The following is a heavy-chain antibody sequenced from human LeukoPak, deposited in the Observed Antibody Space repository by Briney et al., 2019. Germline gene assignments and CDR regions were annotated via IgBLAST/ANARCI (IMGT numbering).Heavy chain of an antibody. Sequence: GGSLRLSCAASGFIFDDYVMYWVRHPPRKGLEWVSGITWDGYKIDYVDSVKGRFTISRDNARNSLFLQMNRVRVADTAFYYCVKGYSSSWSGYFDSWGQGTLVTV. CDR2: ITWDGYKI. J-gene: IGHJ4*02. CDR3: VKGYSSSWSGYFDS. D-gene: IGHD5-18*01. V-gene: IGHV3-9*01. CDR1: GFIFDDYV.